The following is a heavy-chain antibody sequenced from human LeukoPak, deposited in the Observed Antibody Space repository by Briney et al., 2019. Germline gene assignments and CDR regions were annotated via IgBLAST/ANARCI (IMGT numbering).Heavy chain of an antibody. J-gene: IGHJ4*02. D-gene: IGHD1-26*01. CDR3: SSVWGF. CDR2: IKSKTDGATV. V-gene: IGHV3-15*01. CDR1: GLTFTNAW. Sequence: GGSLRLSCAASGLTFTNAWLSWVRQAPGKGLEWVGHIKSKTDGATVHYAAPVKDRFTISRDDSKNTLYLQMNSLKTEDTAVYYCSSVWGFWGQGTLVTVSS.